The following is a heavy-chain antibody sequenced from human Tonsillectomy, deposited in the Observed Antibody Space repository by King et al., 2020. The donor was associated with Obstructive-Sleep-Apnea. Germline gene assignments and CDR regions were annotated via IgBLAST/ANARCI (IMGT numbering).Heavy chain of an antibody. V-gene: IGHV3-74*02. J-gene: IGHJ4*02. Sequence: QLVQSGGGLVQPGGSLRISCAASGFTFSSFWMYWVRQTPGKGLVWVSRINRDGSTTTYADSVKGRFTISRDNAQNTLYLQMNSLRAEDTAVYFCARGGGSGSIDYWGQGTLVTVSS. CDR3: ARGGGSGSIDY. CDR2: INRDGSTT. CDR1: GFTFSSFW. D-gene: IGHD5-18*01.